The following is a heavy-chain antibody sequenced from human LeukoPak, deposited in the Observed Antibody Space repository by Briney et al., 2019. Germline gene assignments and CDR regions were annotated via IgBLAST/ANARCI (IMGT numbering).Heavy chain of an antibody. CDR3: ARNDCSTTSCSYGFDI. CDR1: GGSYSGYY. Sequence: SETLSLTCAVYGGSYSGYYWSWIRQPPGKGLEWIGETSHSGSTNYNPSLESRVTISVDTSKKQFSLKLTSVIAADTAVYFCARNDCSTTSCSYGFDIWAQGTKVTVSS. J-gene: IGHJ3*02. V-gene: IGHV4-34*01. CDR2: TSHSGST. D-gene: IGHD2-2*01.